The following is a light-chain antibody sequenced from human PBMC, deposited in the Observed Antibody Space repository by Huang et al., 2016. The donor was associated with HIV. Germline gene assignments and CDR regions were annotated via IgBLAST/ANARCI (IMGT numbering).Light chain of an antibody. V-gene: IGKV1-39*01. CDR1: EDISSY. CDR2: GAS. Sequence: DIQMNQSPSSLSASIGDRVTITCRASEDISSYLNWYLQKPRKAPEHLIYGASTLKRGVPSRVSGSGSGTDFTITISSLQPEDFAAYYCQQSYLAPVTFGQGTKVEVK. J-gene: IGKJ1*01. CDR3: QQSYLAPVT.